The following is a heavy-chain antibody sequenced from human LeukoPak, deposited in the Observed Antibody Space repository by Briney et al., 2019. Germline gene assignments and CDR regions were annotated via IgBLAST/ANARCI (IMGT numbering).Heavy chain of an antibody. CDR3: ARLNSGYYLYYFDY. J-gene: IGHJ4*02. V-gene: IGHV4-59*01. Sequence: SETLSFTCTVSGGPISNAYWSWIRQPPGKGLEWIGYIYYNGNTDYNPSLRSRVTISVDMSNNQFSLKLSSVTAADTAVYYCARLNSGYYLYYFDYWGQGTLVTVSS. CDR1: GGPISNAY. CDR2: IYYNGNT. D-gene: IGHD5-12*01.